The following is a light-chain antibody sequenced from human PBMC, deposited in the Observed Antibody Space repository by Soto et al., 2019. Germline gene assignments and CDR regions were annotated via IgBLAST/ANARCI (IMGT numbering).Light chain of an antibody. CDR2: GAS. CDR1: QSVSSSY. Sequence: EIVLTQSPGTLSLSPGERATLSCRASQSVSSSYLAWYQKNPGQAPRLLIYGASSRVTGIPDRFSGSGSGTLFTLTTTILEPEDFAVYYCQQHGSSPLSFGGGTKVEIK. CDR3: QQHGSSPLS. V-gene: IGKV3-20*01. J-gene: IGKJ4*02.